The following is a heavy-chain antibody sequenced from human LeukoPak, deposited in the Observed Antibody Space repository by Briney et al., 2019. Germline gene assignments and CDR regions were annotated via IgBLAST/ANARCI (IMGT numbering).Heavy chain of an antibody. CDR2: ISSSGSTI. CDR3: ARSGYDIDYYYYYMDV. CDR1: GFTFSSYE. V-gene: IGHV3-48*03. Sequence: GGSLRLSCAASGFTFSSYEMNWVRQAPGKGLEWVSYISSSGSTIYYADSVKGRFTISRDNAKNSLYLQMNSLRAEDTAVYYCARSGYDIDYYYYYMDVWGKGTTVTISS. D-gene: IGHD5-12*01. J-gene: IGHJ6*03.